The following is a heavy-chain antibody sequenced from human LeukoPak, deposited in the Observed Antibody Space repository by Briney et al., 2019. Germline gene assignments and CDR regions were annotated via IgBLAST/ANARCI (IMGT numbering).Heavy chain of an antibody. J-gene: IGHJ5*02. D-gene: IGHD3-3*01. CDR2: LYTSEST. V-gene: IGHV4-4*07. CDR3: AREGGKVTTIFGYWFDP. Sequence: SETLSLTCTVSGGSISSYYWSWIRQPAGKGLEWIGRLYTSESTTYNPSLRSRATMSVDTSKNQLSLKLTSVTAADTAVYYCAREGGKVTTIFGYWFDPWGQGTLVTVSS. CDR1: GGSISSYY.